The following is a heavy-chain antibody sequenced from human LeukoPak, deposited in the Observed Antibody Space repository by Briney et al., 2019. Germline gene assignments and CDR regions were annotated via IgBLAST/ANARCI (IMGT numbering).Heavy chain of an antibody. CDR1: GYTLTELS. Sequence: GASVKVSCKVSGYTLTELSMHWVRQAPGKGLEWMGGFDPEDGETIYAQKFQGRVTVTEDTSTDTAYMELSSLRSEDTAVYYCATTYCGGDCYFAEYFQHWGQGTLVTVSS. CDR2: FDPEDGET. V-gene: IGHV1-24*01. J-gene: IGHJ1*01. D-gene: IGHD2-21*02. CDR3: ATTYCGGDCYFAEYFQH.